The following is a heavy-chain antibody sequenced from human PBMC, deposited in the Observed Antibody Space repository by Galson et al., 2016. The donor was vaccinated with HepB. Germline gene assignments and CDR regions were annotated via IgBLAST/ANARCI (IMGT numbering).Heavy chain of an antibody. CDR3: ARDAYRSSHLDL. V-gene: IGHV4-59*01. Sequence: SETLSLTCTVSGDSIRNYYWSWLRQPPGKGLEWIAYVFYTGTTNYNPSLRSRVTASVDTSKNQFSLNLSSGTAADTAIYYCARDAYRSSHLDLWGRGTLVTVSS. CDR2: VFYTGTT. CDR1: GDSIRNYY. J-gene: IGHJ2*01. D-gene: IGHD6-6*01.